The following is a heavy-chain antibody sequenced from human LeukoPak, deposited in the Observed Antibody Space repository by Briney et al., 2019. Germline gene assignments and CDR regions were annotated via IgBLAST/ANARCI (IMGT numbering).Heavy chain of an antibody. CDR1: GFNFNSYT. CDR2: LLGSGSEM. D-gene: IGHD1-26*01. CDR3: AEVQSDIVGAVFFSFDV. Sequence: GGSLRLSCGASGFNFNSYTMNWVRQAPGKGLEWVASLLGSGSEMFYADSLKGRFTISRDNSKNSLYLQMNSLRVEDTAVYYCAEVQSDIVGAVFFSFDVWGQGTMVTVAS. V-gene: IGHV3-21*06. J-gene: IGHJ3*01.